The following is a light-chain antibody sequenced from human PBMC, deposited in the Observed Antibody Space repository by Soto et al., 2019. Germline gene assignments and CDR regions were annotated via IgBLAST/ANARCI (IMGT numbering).Light chain of an antibody. J-gene: IGLJ1*01. CDR2: GNS. CDR1: RSNIGAGYD. CDR3: QSYDSSLSGHYV. Sequence: QSVLTQPPSVSGAPGQRVTISCTGSRSNIGAGYDVHWYQQLPGTAPKLLIYGNSNRPSGVPDRFSGSKSGTSASLAITGLQAEDEPDYYCQSYDSSLSGHYVFGTGTQLTVL. V-gene: IGLV1-40*01.